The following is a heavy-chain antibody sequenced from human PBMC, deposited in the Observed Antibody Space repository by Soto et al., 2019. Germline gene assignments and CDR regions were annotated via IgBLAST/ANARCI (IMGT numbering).Heavy chain of an antibody. CDR2: ITNRGTHT. V-gene: IGHV3-21*06. CDR3: GRAQEVDWFDS. D-gene: IGHD2-15*01. Sequence: GGSLRLSCTASGFSFSSYTRNWVRQAPGKGLQWVASITNRGTHTYSADSVKGRFTISRDNDKNSLYLQMNHLRAEDTATYYSGRAQEVDWFDSWGLEDLVAVST. J-gene: IGHJ5*02. CDR1: GFSFSSYT.